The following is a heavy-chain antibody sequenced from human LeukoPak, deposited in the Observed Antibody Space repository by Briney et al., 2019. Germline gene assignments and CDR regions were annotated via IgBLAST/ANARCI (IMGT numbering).Heavy chain of an antibody. CDR1: GYTFTSYY. Sequence: GGSVKVSCKASGYTFTSYYIHWGRQAPGQGLEWRGIINPGGGSTNYAQKFQGRVTMTRDTSTSTVYMELSSLRSEDTAVYYCARDRDRSCPAYFFDHRRQGTLVRVSS. J-gene: IGHJ4*02. CDR2: INPGGGST. V-gene: IGHV1-46*01. CDR3: ARDRDRSCPAYFFDH. D-gene: IGHD2-2*01.